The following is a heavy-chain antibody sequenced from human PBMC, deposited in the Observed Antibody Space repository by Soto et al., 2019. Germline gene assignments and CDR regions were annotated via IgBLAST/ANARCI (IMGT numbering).Heavy chain of an antibody. CDR3: ARQGFVTLHGLVDV. Sequence: QVQLQASCPGLVKPSETLSLSCTVSGGSISSYYWSWFRQSPGKRMEWIGYVHHSWGSSYNPSLQSRVAISLDTSNSQFSLKVTSVTATDTAVYYCARQGFVTLHGLVDVWGHGTTVTVSS. D-gene: IGHD3-10*01. J-gene: IGHJ6*02. CDR2: VHHSWGS. V-gene: IGHV4-59*08. CDR1: GGSISSYY.